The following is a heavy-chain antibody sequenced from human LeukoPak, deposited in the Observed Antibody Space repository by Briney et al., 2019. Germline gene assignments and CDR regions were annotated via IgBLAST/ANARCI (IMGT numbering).Heavy chain of an antibody. J-gene: IGHJ4*02. Sequence: PSETLSLTCAVYGGSFSGYYWSWIRQPPGKGLEWIGEINHSGSTNYNPSLKSRVTISVDTSKNQFSLKLSSVTAADTAVYYCARDADLDYDFWSGYSGPGLYYFDYWGQGTLVTVSS. V-gene: IGHV4-34*01. D-gene: IGHD3-3*01. CDR3: ARDADLDYDFWSGYSGPGLYYFDY. CDR1: GGSFSGYY. CDR2: INHSGST.